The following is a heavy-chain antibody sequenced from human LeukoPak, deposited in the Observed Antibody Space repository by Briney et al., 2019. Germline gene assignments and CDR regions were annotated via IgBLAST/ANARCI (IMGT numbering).Heavy chain of an antibody. CDR1: GYTFTGYY. Sequence: ASVKVSCKASGYTFTGYYMHWVRQAPGQGLEWMGWINPNSGGTNYAQKFQGRVTVTRDTSISTAYMELSRLRSDDTAVYYCARFSLGGRGVFLEWLPVGWYFDYWGQGTLVTVSS. D-gene: IGHD3-3*01. V-gene: IGHV1-2*02. CDR3: ARFSLGGRGVFLEWLPVGWYFDY. J-gene: IGHJ4*02. CDR2: INPNSGGT.